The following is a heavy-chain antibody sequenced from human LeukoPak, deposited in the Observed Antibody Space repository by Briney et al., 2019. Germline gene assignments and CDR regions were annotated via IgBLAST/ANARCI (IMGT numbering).Heavy chain of an antibody. V-gene: IGHV4-39*01. CDR3: ARVSYRGGYFDY. CDR2: IYYSGST. CDR1: GGSISSSSYY. J-gene: IGHJ4*02. D-gene: IGHD1-26*01. Sequence: SETLSLTCTVSGGSISSSSYYWGWIRQPPGKGLEWIGSIYYSGSTYYNPSLKSRVTISVDTSKNQFSLKLSSVTAADTAVYYRARVSYRGGYFDYWGQGTLVTVSS.